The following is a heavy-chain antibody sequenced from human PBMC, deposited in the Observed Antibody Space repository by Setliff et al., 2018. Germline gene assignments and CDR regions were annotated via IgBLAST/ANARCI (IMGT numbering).Heavy chain of an antibody. CDR3: ARFGGSCSSSSCYASDL. CDR1: GYTFTNYG. D-gene: IGHD2-2*01. J-gene: IGHJ3*01. CDR2: IITXTXKT. V-gene: IGHV1-18*01. Sequence: ASVKVSCKASGYTFTNYGFTWVRQAPGQGLEWMGMIITXTXKTXYPKKFQGXXTMTTDTYTGTGYMELRSLTSDDTAVYFCARFGGSCSSSSCYASDLWGQGTMVTVSS.